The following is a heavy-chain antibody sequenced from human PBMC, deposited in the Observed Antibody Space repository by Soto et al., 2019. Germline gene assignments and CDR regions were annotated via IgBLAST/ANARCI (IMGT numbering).Heavy chain of an antibody. CDR1: EFTFSSYW. D-gene: IGHD6-19*01. CDR3: ARSQYSSGWYGGFYF. CDR2: INTDGSST. J-gene: IGHJ4*02. Sequence: EVPLVESGGGLVQPGGSLRLSCAASEFTFSSYWMHWVRQAPGKGLVWVSRINTDGSSTSYADSVKGRFTISRDNAKNTLYLQMNSLRADDTAFYYCARSQYSSGWYGGFYFWGQGTLVTVSS. V-gene: IGHV3-74*01.